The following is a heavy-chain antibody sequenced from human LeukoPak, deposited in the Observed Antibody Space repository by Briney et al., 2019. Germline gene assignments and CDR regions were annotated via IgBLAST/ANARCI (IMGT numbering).Heavy chain of an antibody. Sequence: ASVKVSCKASGYTFTGYYMHWVRQAPGQGLEWMGWINPNSGGTNYAQKFQGGVTMTRDTSISTAYMELSRLRSDDTAVYYCARDRDYDFWSGYGYWGQGTLVTVSS. CDR3: ARDRDYDFWSGYGY. V-gene: IGHV1-2*02. CDR2: INPNSGGT. J-gene: IGHJ4*02. CDR1: GYTFTGYY. D-gene: IGHD3-3*01.